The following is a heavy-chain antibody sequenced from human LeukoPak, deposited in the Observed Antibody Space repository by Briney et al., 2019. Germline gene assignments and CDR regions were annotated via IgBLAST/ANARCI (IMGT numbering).Heavy chain of an antibody. CDR3: ARDRGSGSYYYYYGMDV. D-gene: IGHD1-26*01. CDR2: LNSDGSST. CDR1: GFTFSSYW. Sequence: GGSLRLSCAASGFTFSSYWMHWVRHAPGKGLVWVSRLNSDGSSTIYADSVKGRFTISRDNAKNTLYLQMNSLRAEDTAVYYCARDRGSGSYYYYYGMDVWGQGTTVTVSS. V-gene: IGHV3-74*01. J-gene: IGHJ6*02.